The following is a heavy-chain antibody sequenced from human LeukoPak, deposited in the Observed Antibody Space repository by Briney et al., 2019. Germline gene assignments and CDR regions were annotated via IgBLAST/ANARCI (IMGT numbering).Heavy chain of an antibody. CDR3: ATRPFWSGYYTKYFDY. CDR2: FDPEDGET. Sequence: ASVRVSCKVFGHTLTELSMHWVRQAPGKGLEWMGGFDPEDGETIYAQKFQGRVTMTEDTSTDTAYMELSSLRSEDTAVYYCATRPFWSGYYTKYFDYWGQGTLVTVSS. D-gene: IGHD3-3*01. J-gene: IGHJ4*02. CDR1: GHTLTELS. V-gene: IGHV1-24*01.